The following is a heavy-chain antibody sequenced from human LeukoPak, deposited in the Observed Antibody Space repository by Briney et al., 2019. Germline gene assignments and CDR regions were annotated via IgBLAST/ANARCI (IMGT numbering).Heavy chain of an antibody. CDR3: AKDYAYYYGSGVGGFEY. CDR2: ISGSGATT. CDR1: GFTFSSYA. V-gene: IGHV3-23*01. D-gene: IGHD3-10*01. J-gene: IGHJ4*02. Sequence: GGSLRLSCAASGFTFSSYAMSWVRQAPGKGLEWVSAISGSGATTYYADSVKGRFTISRDKSNNTLYLQMNSLRAEDTAVYYCAKDYAYYYGSGVGGFEYWGQGTLVTVSS.